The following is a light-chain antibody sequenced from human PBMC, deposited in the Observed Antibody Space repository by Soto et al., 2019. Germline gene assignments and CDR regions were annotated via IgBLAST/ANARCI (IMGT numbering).Light chain of an antibody. CDR1: SSDVGDYNY. J-gene: IGLJ1*01. CDR3: SSYTSSFTLV. CDR2: GVN. Sequence: QSVLTQPASLSGSPGQSITISCTGTSSDVGDYNYVSWYQQHPGKAPKLMIYGVNNRPSGVSNRFSGSKSGNTASLTISGLQAEDEADYYCSSYTSSFTLVFGTGTKVTVL. V-gene: IGLV2-14*01.